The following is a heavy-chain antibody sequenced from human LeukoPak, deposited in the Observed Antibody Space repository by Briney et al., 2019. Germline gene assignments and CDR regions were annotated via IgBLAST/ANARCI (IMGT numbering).Heavy chain of an antibody. CDR3: AKSNTPYSNYVGCADY. J-gene: IGHJ4*02. CDR2: ISGSGGST. CDR1: GFTFSSYA. V-gene: IGHV3-23*01. D-gene: IGHD4-11*01. Sequence: GGSLRLSCAASGFTFSSYAMSWVRQAPGKGLEWVSAISGSGGSTYYADSVKGRFTISRDNSKNTLYPQMNSLRAEDTAVYYCAKSNTPYSNYVGCADYWGQGTLVTVSS.